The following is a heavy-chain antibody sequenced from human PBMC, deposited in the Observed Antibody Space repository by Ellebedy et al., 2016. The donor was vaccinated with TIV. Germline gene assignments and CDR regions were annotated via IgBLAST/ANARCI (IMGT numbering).Heavy chain of an antibody. Sequence: SETLSLTCSVSGGSLSNYYWSWIRQSPGKGLEWIGNIYYSGNTNYNPSLKSRGTISINTSKNQLSLKLSSVTAADTAVYYCARDGYGSDIYYNFRWFDPWGQGTLVTVSS. CDR3: ARDGYGSDIYYNFRWFDP. D-gene: IGHD3-10*01. CDR1: GGSLSNYY. V-gene: IGHV4-59*01. CDR2: IYYSGNT. J-gene: IGHJ5*02.